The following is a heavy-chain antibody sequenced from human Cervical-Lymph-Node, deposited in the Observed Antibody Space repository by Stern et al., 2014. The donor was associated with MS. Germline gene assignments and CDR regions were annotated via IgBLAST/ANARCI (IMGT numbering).Heavy chain of an antibody. CDR1: GGSFSGYY. CDR2: INHSGST. Sequence: QVQLQQWGAGLLKPSETLSLTCAVYGGSFSGYYWSWIRQPPGKGPEWIGEINHSGSTNYNPSLKSRVTISVDTSKNQFSLKLSSVTAADTAVYYCACRRRGPIGYWGQGTLVTVSS. J-gene: IGHJ4*02. D-gene: IGHD3-10*01. V-gene: IGHV4-34*01. CDR3: ACRRRGPIGY.